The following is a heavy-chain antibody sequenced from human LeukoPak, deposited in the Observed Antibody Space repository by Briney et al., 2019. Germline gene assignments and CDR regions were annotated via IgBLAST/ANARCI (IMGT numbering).Heavy chain of an antibody. J-gene: IGHJ4*02. CDR1: GFPFSSYS. D-gene: IGHD4-17*01. CDR2: ISSSSSYI. Sequence: GGSLRLSCAASGFPFSSYSMNWVREAPGKGLEWVSSISSSSSYIYYADSVKGRFTISRDNAKNSLYLQMNSLRAEDTAVYYCARVGSRRTTALDYWGQGTLVTVSS. CDR3: ARVGSRRTTALDY. V-gene: IGHV3-21*01.